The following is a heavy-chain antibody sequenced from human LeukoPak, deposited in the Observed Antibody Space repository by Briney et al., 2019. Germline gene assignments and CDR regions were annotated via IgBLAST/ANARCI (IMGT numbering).Heavy chain of an antibody. CDR2: IYHSGST. Sequence: SQTLSLTCTVSGGSISSGGYYWRWIRQPPGKGLEWIGYIYHSGSTYYNPSLKSRVTISVDRSKNQFSLKLSSVTAADTAVYYCARGRLDCSSTSCYKYFQHWGQGTLVTVSS. CDR3: ARGRLDCSSTSCYKYFQH. D-gene: IGHD2-2*02. CDR1: GGSISSGGYY. V-gene: IGHV4-30-2*01. J-gene: IGHJ1*01.